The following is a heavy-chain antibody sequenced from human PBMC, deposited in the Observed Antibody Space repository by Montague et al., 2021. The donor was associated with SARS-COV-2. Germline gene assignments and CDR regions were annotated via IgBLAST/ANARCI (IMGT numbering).Heavy chain of an antibody. V-gene: IGHV4-39*01. D-gene: IGHD3-3*01. Sequence: SETLSLTCTVSGGSISSSSYYWGWIRQPPGKGLEWIGYIYYSGSTYYNPSLKSRVTISVDTSKNQFSLKLSSVTAADTAVYYCARQPTRGITIFRVVTDYGMDVWGQGTTVTVSS. CDR1: GGSISSSSYY. CDR3: ARQPTRGITIFRVVTDYGMDV. CDR2: IYYSGST. J-gene: IGHJ6*02.